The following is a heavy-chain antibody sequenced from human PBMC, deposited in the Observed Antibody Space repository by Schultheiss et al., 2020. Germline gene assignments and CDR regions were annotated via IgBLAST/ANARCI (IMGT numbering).Heavy chain of an antibody. Sequence: GESLKISCAASGFTFSSYEMNWVRQAPGKGLEWVSYISSSGSTIYYADSVKGRFTISRDNAKNSLYLQMNSLRAEDTAVYYCARLNLVVTAGGQDAFDIWGQGTMVTVSS. V-gene: IGHV3-48*03. CDR3: ARLNLVVTAGGQDAFDI. CDR1: GFTFSSYE. CDR2: ISSSGSTI. D-gene: IGHD2-21*02. J-gene: IGHJ3*02.